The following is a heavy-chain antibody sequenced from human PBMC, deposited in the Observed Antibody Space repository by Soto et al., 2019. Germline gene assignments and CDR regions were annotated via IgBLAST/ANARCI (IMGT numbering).Heavy chain of an antibody. J-gene: IGHJ6*02. CDR3: ARLLYDFWSGYYRRGPLDV. D-gene: IGHD3-3*01. Sequence: PGGSLRLSCAASGFTFSSYAMHWVRQAPGKGLEWVAVISYDGSNKYYADSVKGRFTISRDNAKNSLYLQMNSLRDEDTAVYYCARLLYDFWSGYYRRGPLDVWGQGTTVTVSS. CDR2: ISYDGSNK. V-gene: IGHV3-30-3*01. CDR1: GFTFSSYA.